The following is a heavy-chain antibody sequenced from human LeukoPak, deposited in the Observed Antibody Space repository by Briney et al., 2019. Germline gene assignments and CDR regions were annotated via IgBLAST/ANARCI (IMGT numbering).Heavy chain of an antibody. CDR3: TRDPTHDSIFDI. J-gene: IGHJ3*02. D-gene: IGHD2-21*02. CDR2: IRSKAYGGTT. CDR1: GFTFGDYA. Sequence: GGSLRLSCTASGFTFGDYAMSWFRQAPGKGLQWVGFIRSKAYGGTTEYAASVKGRFTISRDDSKSIAYLQMNSLKTEDTAVYYCTRDPTHDSIFDIWGQGTMVTVSS. V-gene: IGHV3-49*03.